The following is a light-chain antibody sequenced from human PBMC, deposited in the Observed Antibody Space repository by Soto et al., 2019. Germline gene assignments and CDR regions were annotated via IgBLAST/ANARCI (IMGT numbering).Light chain of an antibody. CDR1: QSVSSN. J-gene: IGKJ1*01. CDR3: QQYNNWPRT. V-gene: IGKV3-15*01. Sequence: EIVMTQSLATLSVSPGERATLSSRASQSVSSNLAWFQQKPGQAPRLLIYGASTRATGIPARFSGSGSGTEFTLTISSLQSEDFAVYYCQQYNNWPRTFGQGTKVEIK. CDR2: GAS.